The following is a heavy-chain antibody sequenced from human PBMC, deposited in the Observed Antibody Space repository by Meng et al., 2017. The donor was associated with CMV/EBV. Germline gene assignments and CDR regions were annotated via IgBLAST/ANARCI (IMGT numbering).Heavy chain of an antibody. CDR1: GFTFTSSA. J-gene: IGHJ6*02. CDR3: AADSNGGSSSWLGHYYYYGMDV. V-gene: IGHV1-58*01. Sequence: SVKVSCKASGFTFTSSAVQWVRQARGQRLEWIGWIVVGSGNTNYAQKFQERVTITRDMSTSTAYMELSSLRSEDTAVFYCAADSNGGSSSWLGHYYYYGMDVWGQGTTVTVSS. CDR2: IVVGSGNT. D-gene: IGHD6-13*01.